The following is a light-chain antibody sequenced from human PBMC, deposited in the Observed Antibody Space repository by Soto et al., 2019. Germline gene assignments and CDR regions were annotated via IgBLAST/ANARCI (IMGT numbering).Light chain of an antibody. CDR3: GSYTSSKTLV. J-gene: IGLJ2*01. V-gene: IGLV2-14*03. CDR2: GVS. CDR1: SSEVGGYNY. Sequence: QSALTQPASVSGSPGQSITISCTGTSSEVGGYNYVSWYQQHPGKAPKLMIYGVSNRPSGVSNRFTGSKSGNTASLTISGLQAEDEADYYCGSYTSSKTLVFGGGTKLTVL.